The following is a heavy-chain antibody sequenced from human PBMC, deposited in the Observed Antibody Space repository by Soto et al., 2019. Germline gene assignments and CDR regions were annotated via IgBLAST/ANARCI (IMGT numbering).Heavy chain of an antibody. Sequence: QVQLVESGGGVVQPGRSLRLSCAASGFTFSSYGMHWARQAPGKGLEWVAVIWYDGSNKYYADSVKGRFTISRDNSKNTLYLQMNSLRAEDTAVYYCARGGGPTAVLGYWGQGTLVTVSS. CDR3: ARGGGPTAVLGY. V-gene: IGHV3-33*01. CDR1: GFTFSSYG. CDR2: IWYDGSNK. J-gene: IGHJ4*02. D-gene: IGHD4-17*01.